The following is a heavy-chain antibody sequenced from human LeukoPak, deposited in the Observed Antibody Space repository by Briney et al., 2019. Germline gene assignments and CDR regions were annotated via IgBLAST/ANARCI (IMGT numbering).Heavy chain of an antibody. CDR1: GFTFSSYG. CDR3: ARGGDGYNYSPFDY. D-gene: IGHD5-24*01. V-gene: IGHV3-7*01. CDR2: IKQDGSEK. J-gene: IGHJ4*02. Sequence: PGGSLRLSCAASGFTFSSYGMHWVRQAPGKGLEWVANIKQDGSEKYYVDSVKGRFTISRDNAKNSLYLQMNSLRAEDTAVYYCARGGDGYNYSPFDYWGQGTLVTVSS.